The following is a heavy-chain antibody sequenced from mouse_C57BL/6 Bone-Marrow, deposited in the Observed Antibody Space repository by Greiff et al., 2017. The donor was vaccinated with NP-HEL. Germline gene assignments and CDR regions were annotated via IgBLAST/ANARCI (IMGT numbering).Heavy chain of an antibody. CDR3: GRGTYYDD. D-gene: IGHD3-3*01. CDR2: IYPGDGDT. V-gene: IGHV1-82*01. Sequence: VQLQQSGPELVKPGASVKISCKASGYAFSSSWMNWVKQRPGKGLEWIGRIYPGDGDTNYNGKFKGKATLTADKSSSTAYMQLSSLTSEDSAVCYCGRGTYYDDWGQGTTLTAAS. J-gene: IGHJ2*01. CDR1: GYAFSSSW.